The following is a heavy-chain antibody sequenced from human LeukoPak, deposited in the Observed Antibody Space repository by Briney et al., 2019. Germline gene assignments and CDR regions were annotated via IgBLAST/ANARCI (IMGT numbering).Heavy chain of an antibody. V-gene: IGHV5-51*01. Sequence: LGESLKISCKGFGYSFTNYWIAWVRQMPGKGLEWMGIIYPSDSHTRYSPSFQGQVTISADKSISTAFLQWSSLKASDTAMYYCARPGVAAAGTLDYWGQGTLVTVSS. CDR1: GYSFTNYW. CDR3: ARPGVAAAGTLDY. J-gene: IGHJ4*02. D-gene: IGHD6-13*01. CDR2: IYPSDSHT.